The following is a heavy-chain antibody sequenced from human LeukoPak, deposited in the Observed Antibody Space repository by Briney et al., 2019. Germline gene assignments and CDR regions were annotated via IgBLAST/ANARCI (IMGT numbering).Heavy chain of an antibody. CDR2: IYYSGTT. CDR3: AREDPQTTVPEGMDV. J-gene: IGHJ6*04. D-gene: IGHD4-17*01. V-gene: IGHV4-59*01. CDR1: GGSISYYY. Sequence: SETLSLTCTVSGGSISYYYWSWIRQSPGKGLEWIGYIYYSGTTNYNPSLKSRVTISVDTSKNQFSLQLRSVTAADTAVYYCAREDPQTTVPEGMDVWGKGTTVTVSS.